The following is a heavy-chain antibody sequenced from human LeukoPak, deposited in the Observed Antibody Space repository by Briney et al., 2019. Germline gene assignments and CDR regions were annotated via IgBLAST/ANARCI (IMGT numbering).Heavy chain of an antibody. CDR2: IFYSGST. Sequence: PSETLSLTCAVYGGSFSGYYWSWIRQPPGKGLEWIGFIFYSGSTSYNPSLKSRVTISLDTSKNQFSLKLNSVTSADTAVYYCARAGSSGWYLYYWGQGTLVTVSS. CDR1: GGSFSGYY. J-gene: IGHJ4*02. V-gene: IGHV4-59*01. D-gene: IGHD6-19*01. CDR3: ARAGSSGWYLYY.